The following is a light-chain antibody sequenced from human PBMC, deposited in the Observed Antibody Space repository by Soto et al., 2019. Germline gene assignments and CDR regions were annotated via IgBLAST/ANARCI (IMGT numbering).Light chain of an antibody. Sequence: QSVLTQPASVSGSPGQSITISCTGTSSDLGGYNYVSWYQQHPGKAPKHIIYDVSYRPSGVSNRFSGSKSGNTASLTISGLQAEDEADYYCSSYTTSSTHVVFGGGTKLTVL. V-gene: IGLV2-14*01. CDR3: SSYTTSSTHVV. CDR1: SSDLGGYNY. CDR2: DVS. J-gene: IGLJ2*01.